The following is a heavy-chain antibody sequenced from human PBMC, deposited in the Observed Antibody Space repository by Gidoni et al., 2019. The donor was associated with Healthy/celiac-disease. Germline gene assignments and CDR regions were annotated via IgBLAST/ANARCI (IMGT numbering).Heavy chain of an antibody. CDR2: ISRSSSYI. Sequence: EVQLVESGGGLVKPGGSLRLSCAASGFTFCSYSMNWVRQAPGKGLEWVSSISRSSSYIYYADSVKGRFTISRDNAKNSLYLQMNSLRAEDTAVYYCASQGYYYGPLGGMDVWGQGTTVTVSS. D-gene: IGHD3-10*01. CDR1: GFTFCSYS. V-gene: IGHV3-21*01. CDR3: ASQGYYYGPLGGMDV. J-gene: IGHJ6*02.